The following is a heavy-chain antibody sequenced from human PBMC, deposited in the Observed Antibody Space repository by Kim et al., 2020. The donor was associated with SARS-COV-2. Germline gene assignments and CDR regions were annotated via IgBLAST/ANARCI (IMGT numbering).Heavy chain of an antibody. D-gene: IGHD2-15*01. CDR3: ARVPVSGYYYYGMDV. J-gene: IGHJ6*02. CDR1: GYTFTSYG. Sequence: ASVKVSCKASGYTFTSYGISWVRQAPGQGLEWTGWISAYNGNTNYAQKLQGRVTMTTDTSTSTAYMELRSLRSDDTAVYYCARVPVSGYYYYGMDVWGQGTTVTVSS. V-gene: IGHV1-18*01. CDR2: ISAYNGNT.